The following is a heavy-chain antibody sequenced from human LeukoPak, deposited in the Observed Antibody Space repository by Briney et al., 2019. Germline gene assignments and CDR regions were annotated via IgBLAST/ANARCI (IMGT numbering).Heavy chain of an antibody. D-gene: IGHD3-22*01. V-gene: IGHV5-51*01. CDR3: ARVHPEYYDSSGYPIFDF. CDR2: IYPGDSDT. J-gene: IGHJ4*02. CDR1: GYSFTSYW. Sequence: GESLKISCKGSGYSFTSYWIGWVRQMPGKGLEWMGIIYPGDSDTRYSPSFQGQVTISADKSISTAYLQWSSLKASDTAIYYCARVHPEYYDSSGYPIFDFWGQGTLVTVSP.